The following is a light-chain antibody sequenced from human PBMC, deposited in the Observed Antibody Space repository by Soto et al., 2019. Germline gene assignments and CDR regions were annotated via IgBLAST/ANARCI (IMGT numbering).Light chain of an antibody. CDR3: QQYITSPKT. J-gene: IGKJ1*01. CDR1: QSVSSSN. CDR2: AAS. Sequence: DIVLTQSPGSLSLSPLEIASLSVMASQSVSSSNLAWYQQKPAQAPRLLIYAASRRAPGIPERFSGSGSGTDFTLAISRLEPQDFAVYYCQQYITSPKTFGQGTKVDI. V-gene: IGKV3-20*01.